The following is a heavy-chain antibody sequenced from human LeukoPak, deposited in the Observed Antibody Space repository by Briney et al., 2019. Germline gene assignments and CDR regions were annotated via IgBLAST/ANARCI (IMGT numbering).Heavy chain of an antibody. J-gene: IGHJ4*02. V-gene: IGHV4-34*01. CDR3: ARRERVDIVVVVAANHFDY. Sequence: SETLSLTCAVYGGSLSTHYLSWIRQPPGKGLEWIGEINHSGSTNYNPSLKSRVTISVDTSKNQFSLKLSSVTAADTAVYYCARRERVDIVVVVAANHFDYWGQGTLVTVSS. CDR1: GGSLSTHY. D-gene: IGHD2-15*01. CDR2: INHSGST.